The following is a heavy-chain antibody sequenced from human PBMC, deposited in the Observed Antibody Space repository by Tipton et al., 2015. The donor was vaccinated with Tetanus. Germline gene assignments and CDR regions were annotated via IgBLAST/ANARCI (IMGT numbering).Heavy chain of an antibody. V-gene: IGHV3-33*01. Sequence: SLRLSCTTSGLFFKNAWMNWVRQAPGKGLEWVAVSWYDGTDKYYGDSVKGRFTMSRDNSKNTLYLQMNSLRAEDTAVYYCAREADCSGGSCFSGDFDNWGQGTQVTVSS. CDR2: SWYDGTDK. CDR1: GLFFKNAW. D-gene: IGHD2-15*01. J-gene: IGHJ4*02. CDR3: AREADCSGGSCFSGDFDN.